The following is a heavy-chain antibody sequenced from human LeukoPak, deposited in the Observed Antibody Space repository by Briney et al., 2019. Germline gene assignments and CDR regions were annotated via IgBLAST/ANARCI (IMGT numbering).Heavy chain of an antibody. J-gene: IGHJ4*02. D-gene: IGHD3-22*01. Sequence: PGGSLRLSCAASGFTFSSYAMHWVRQAPGKGLDWVAVISYDGSNKYYADSVKGRFTISRDNSKNTLYLQMNSLRAEDTAVYYCARDYDSSGYYFYQPVYWGQGTLVTVSS. CDR3: ARDYDSSGYYFYQPVY. CDR1: GFTFSSYA. CDR2: ISYDGSNK. V-gene: IGHV3-30-3*01.